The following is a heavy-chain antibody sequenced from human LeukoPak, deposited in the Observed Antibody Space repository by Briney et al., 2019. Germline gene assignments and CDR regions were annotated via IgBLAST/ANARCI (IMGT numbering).Heavy chain of an antibody. CDR1: GFTFGGYG. CDR2: IAYDGSRA. Sequence: GGFLRLSCAGSGFTFGGYGMHWFRQTPGKGLEWVAVIAYDGSRAFYADSVKGRFTITRDNSKNTMSLQMDDLRAEDTAVYYCTRYNNDHFDYWGQGTLVTVSS. CDR3: TRYNNDHFDY. D-gene: IGHD1-14*01. V-gene: IGHV3-33*01. J-gene: IGHJ4*02.